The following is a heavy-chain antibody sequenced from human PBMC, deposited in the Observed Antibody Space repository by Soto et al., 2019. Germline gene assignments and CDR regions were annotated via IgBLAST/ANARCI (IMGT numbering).Heavy chain of an antibody. CDR3: ARLQRRAYDSSADS. D-gene: IGHD3-22*01. J-gene: IGHJ5*01. CDR1: GGSITPYY. V-gene: IGHV4-59*01. CDR2: IYYSGST. Sequence: SETLSLTCSVSGGSITPYYWSWIRQPPGKGLEWIGYIYYSGSTNYNPSLKSRVSMSVDTSKNQFSLKVRSVTAADTAVYYCARLQRRAYDSSADSWGQGSLVTVSS.